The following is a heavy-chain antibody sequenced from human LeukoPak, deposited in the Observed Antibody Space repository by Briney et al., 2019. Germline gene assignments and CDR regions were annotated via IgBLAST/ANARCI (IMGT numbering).Heavy chain of an antibody. D-gene: IGHD3-22*01. CDR3: ARSPFGSFTMIENWFDP. CDR2: INHSGST. V-gene: IGHV4-34*01. J-gene: IGHJ5*02. CDR1: GGSFSGYY. Sequence: SETLSLTCAVYGGSFSGYYWSWIRQPPGKGLEWIGEINHSGSTNYNPSLKSRVTISVDTSKNQFSLKLSSVTAADTAVYYCARSPFGSFTMIENWFDPWGLGTLVTVSS.